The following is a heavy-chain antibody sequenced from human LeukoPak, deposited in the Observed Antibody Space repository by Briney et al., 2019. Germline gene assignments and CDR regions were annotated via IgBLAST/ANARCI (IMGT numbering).Heavy chain of an antibody. CDR2: INPNSGGT. CDR3: ARSEASRMVRGVIITSDTFYYYYGMDV. D-gene: IGHD3-10*01. CDR1: GYTLTGYY. J-gene: IGHJ6*02. Sequence: ASVKVSCKASGYTLTGYYMHWVRQAPGQGLEWMGWINPNSGGTNYAQKFQGRVTMTRDTSISTAYMELSRLRSDDTAVYYCARSEASRMVRGVIITSDTFYYYYGMDVWGQGTTVTVSS. V-gene: IGHV1-2*02.